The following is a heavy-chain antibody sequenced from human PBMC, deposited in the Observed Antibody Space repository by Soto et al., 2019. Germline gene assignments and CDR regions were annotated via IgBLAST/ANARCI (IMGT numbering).Heavy chain of an antibody. Sequence: SETLSLTCTVSGGSISSGDYYWSWIRQTPGNGLEWIGYIYYIGSTNYNPSLKSRVTISVDTSKNQFSLKLRSVTAADTAVYYCVRYILPYYDFWSGSEESYFDYWGQGTLVTVSS. V-gene: IGHV4-30-4*01. J-gene: IGHJ4*02. D-gene: IGHD3-3*01. CDR2: IYYIGST. CDR1: GGSISSGDYY. CDR3: VRYILPYYDFWSGSEESYFDY.